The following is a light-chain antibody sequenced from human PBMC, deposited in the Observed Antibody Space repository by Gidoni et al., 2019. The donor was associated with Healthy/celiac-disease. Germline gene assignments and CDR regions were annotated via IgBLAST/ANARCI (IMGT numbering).Light chain of an antibody. Sequence: EIVMTQSPATLSVSPGERATLSCRASQSVSSNLAWYQQKPGQAPRLLIYGASTRATSIQARFSGSGSGTEFTLTISSLQSEDFAVYYCQQYNNWPPIFTFXPXTKVDIK. CDR3: QQYNNWPPIFT. CDR1: QSVSSN. V-gene: IGKV3-15*01. J-gene: IGKJ3*01. CDR2: GAS.